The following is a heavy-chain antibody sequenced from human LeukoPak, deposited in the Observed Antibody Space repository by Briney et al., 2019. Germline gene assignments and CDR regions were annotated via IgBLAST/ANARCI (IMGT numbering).Heavy chain of an antibody. V-gene: IGHV1-2*02. J-gene: IGHJ4*02. CDR1: GYTFTDYY. CDR2: INPNSGGT. D-gene: IGHD3-16*01. Sequence: ASLKVSCKASGYTFTDYYMHWVRQAPGQGLEWMGWINPNSGGTNYAQKFYARVTMTRDTSISTAYMELSRLRSDDTAVYYCTRLTGGFDYWGQGTLVTVSS. CDR3: TRLTGGFDY.